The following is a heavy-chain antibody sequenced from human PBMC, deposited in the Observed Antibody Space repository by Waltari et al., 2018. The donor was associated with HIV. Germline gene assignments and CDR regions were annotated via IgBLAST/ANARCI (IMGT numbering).Heavy chain of an antibody. CDR2: INHPIGGT. J-gene: IGHJ4*02. CDR1: GYTFTGNY. D-gene: IGHD6-19*01. CDR3: AGWWSEGIAVRAPFFDY. Sequence: QVQVVQSGAAVKEPAASVPVSSKTPGYTFTGNYMHRVRQAPGHGLEWVGRINHPIGGTNDAKTCHGRVTMTRDTSVSTAYMELRILISDDTAVDDCAGWWSEGIAVRAPFFDYWGQGTLVTAAS. V-gene: IGHV1-2*06.